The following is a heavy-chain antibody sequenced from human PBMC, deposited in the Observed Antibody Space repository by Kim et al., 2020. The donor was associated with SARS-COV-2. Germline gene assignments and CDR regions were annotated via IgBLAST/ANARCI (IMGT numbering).Heavy chain of an antibody. J-gene: IGHJ6*02. V-gene: IGHV3-30-3*01. CDR3: ARGPPPYYYYYGMDV. CDR2: ISYDGSNK. CDR1: GFTFSSYA. Sequence: GGSLRLSCAASGFTFSSYAMHWVRQAPGKGLEWVAVISYDGSNKYYADSVKGRFTISRDNSKNTLYLQMNSLRAEDTAVYYCARGPPPYYYYYGMDVWGQGTTVTVSS.